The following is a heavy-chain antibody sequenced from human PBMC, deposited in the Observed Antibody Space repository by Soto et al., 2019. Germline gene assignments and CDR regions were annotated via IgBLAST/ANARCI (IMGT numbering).Heavy chain of an antibody. Sequence: QLQLQESGPGLVKPSETLSLTCTVSGDSISSSDYYWGWIRQPPGKGLEYIGSLSYSGNTYYNPSLKSRVTISVDASKNQFSLRLTSVTAADTAVYYCVRRLYPTGFSSSWYFGLWGRGTLVTVSS. V-gene: IGHV4-39*01. CDR1: GDSISSSDYY. D-gene: IGHD6-13*01. CDR3: VRRLYPTGFSSSWYFGL. CDR2: LSYSGNT. J-gene: IGHJ2*01.